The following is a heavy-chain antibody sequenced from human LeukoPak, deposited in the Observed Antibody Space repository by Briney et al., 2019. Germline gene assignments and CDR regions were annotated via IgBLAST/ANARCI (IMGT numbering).Heavy chain of an antibody. CDR3: ARDKIVGATNFDY. D-gene: IGHD1-26*01. CDR2: IKQDGSEK. Sequence: GGSLRLSCAASGFTFSSYWMSWVRQAPGKGLEWVANIKQDGSEKYYVDSVKGRFTVSRDNAKNSLYLQMNSLRAEDTAVYYCARDKIVGATNFDYWGQGTLVTVSS. V-gene: IGHV3-7*01. J-gene: IGHJ4*02. CDR1: GFTFSSYW.